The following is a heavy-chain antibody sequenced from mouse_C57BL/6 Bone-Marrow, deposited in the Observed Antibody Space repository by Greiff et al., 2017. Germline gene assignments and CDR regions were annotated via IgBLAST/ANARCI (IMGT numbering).Heavy chain of an antibody. CDR2: PWWDDDK. Sequence: QVTLKVSGPGLLQPSPSLSLTCSSSGFSLSTFGMGVGWIRQPSGKGLVWLAHPWWDDDKYYNPALKSRLTISKATSKNQVFLKIANVDTADTATYYCARIAYYGSSSTFDYWGQGTTLTVSS. D-gene: IGHD1-1*01. CDR3: ARIAYYGSSSTFDY. J-gene: IGHJ2*01. V-gene: IGHV8-8*01. CDR1: GFSLSTFGMG.